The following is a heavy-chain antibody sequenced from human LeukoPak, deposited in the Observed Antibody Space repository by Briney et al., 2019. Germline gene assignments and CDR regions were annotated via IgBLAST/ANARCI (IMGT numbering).Heavy chain of an antibody. CDR1: GFTFSSYA. CDR3: AKDQTTVTRPRYYFDY. D-gene: IGHD4-17*01. CDR2: ISGSGGST. V-gene: IGHV3-23*01. Sequence: GGSLRLSCAASGFTFSSYAMSWVRQAPGKGLEWVSAISGSGGSTYYADSVKGRFTISRDNSKNTLYLQMNSLRAEDTAVYYCAKDQTTVTRPRYYFDYWGQGTLVTVSS. J-gene: IGHJ4*02.